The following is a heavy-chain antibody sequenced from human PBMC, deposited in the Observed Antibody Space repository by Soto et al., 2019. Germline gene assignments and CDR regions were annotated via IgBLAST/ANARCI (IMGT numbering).Heavy chain of an antibody. Sequence: QVQLVESGAEVTKPGSSVKVSCKASGGTFSSYAVSWVRHAPGQGLEWVGEIITMYGMPNLAHRLQGRVTVTADESTSTVYIEVSSLRSEVTAIYYCARVNENCSTTSCYKLFDFRGQGTLVTVSS. V-gene: IGHV1-69*01. CDR3: ARVNENCSTTSCYKLFDF. J-gene: IGHJ5*01. CDR1: GGTFSSYA. D-gene: IGHD2-2*02. CDR2: IITMYGMP.